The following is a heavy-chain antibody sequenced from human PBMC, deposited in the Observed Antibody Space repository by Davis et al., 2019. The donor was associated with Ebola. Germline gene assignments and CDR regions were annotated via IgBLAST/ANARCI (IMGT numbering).Heavy chain of an antibody. V-gene: IGHV3-21*01. CDR1: GFTFSSYS. Sequence: GESLKISCAASGFTFSSYSMNWVRQAPGKGLEWVSSISSSSSYIYYADSVKGRFTISRDNSKNTLYLQMNSLRAEDTAVYYCARGDVWGSYRSLDYWGQGTLVTVSS. CDR3: ARGDVWGSYRSLDY. CDR2: ISSSSSYI. D-gene: IGHD3-16*02. J-gene: IGHJ4*02.